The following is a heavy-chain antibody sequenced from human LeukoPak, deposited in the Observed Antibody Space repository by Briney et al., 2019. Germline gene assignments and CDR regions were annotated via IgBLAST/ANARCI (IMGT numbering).Heavy chain of an antibody. CDR3: ATGKALGALDTS. V-gene: IGHV3-48*01. CDR1: GFTFSSYS. J-gene: IGHJ4*02. CDR2: ISSSSSTI. D-gene: IGHD2-2*01. Sequence: PGGSLRLSCAASGFTFSSYSMNWVRQAPGKGLEWVSYISSSSSTIYYADSVKGRFTISRDNAKNSLYLQMNSLRAEDTAVYYCATGKALGALDTSWGQGTLVTVSS.